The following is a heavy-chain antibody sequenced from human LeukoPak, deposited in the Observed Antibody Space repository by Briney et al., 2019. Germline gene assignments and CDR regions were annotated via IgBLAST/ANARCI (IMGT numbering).Heavy chain of an antibody. CDR2: VYYSGST. D-gene: IGHD3-16*01. CDR3: ARALYYDYVWGSPTHFDY. V-gene: IGHV4-59*02. CDR1: GGSVSGYY. J-gene: IGHJ4*02. Sequence: SETLSLTCVVSGGSVSGYYWGWIRQPPGRGLEWIGYVYYSGSTNYNPSFKSRITISVDTSRNQFSLQLSSVTAADTAVYYCARALYYDYVWGSPTHFDYWGQGTLVTVSS.